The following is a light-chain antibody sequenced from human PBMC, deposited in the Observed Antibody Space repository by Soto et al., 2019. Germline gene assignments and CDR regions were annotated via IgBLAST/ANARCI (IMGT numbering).Light chain of an antibody. CDR1: QSVHNN. Sequence: EVVMTQSPATLSVSPGDRATLSCRASQSVHNNLAWYQQKPGQAPRLLIFDTSTRATDIPMRFTGRGSGPEFTLTIGSLQSEDYAVYYCQQYGISPLTFGGGTKVEIK. CDR2: DTS. V-gene: IGKV3-15*01. J-gene: IGKJ4*01. CDR3: QQYGISPLT.